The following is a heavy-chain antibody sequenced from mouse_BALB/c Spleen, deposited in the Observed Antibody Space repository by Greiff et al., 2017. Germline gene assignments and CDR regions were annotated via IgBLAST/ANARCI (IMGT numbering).Heavy chain of an antibody. Sequence: EVQLVESGPGLVKPSQSLSLTCTVTGYSITSDYAWNWIRQFPGNKLEWMGYISYSGSTSYNPSLKSRTTITRDTSKNQFFLQLNSVTTEDTATYYCARRGDDGYWFAYWGQGTLVTVSA. V-gene: IGHV3-2*02. D-gene: IGHD2-3*01. CDR2: ISYSGST. J-gene: IGHJ3*01. CDR1: GYSITSDYA. CDR3: ARRGDDGYWFAY.